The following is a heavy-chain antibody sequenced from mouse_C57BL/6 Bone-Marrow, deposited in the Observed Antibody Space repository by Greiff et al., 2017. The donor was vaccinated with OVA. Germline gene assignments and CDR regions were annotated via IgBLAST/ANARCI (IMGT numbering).Heavy chain of an antibody. Sequence: EVQLQQSGAELVRPGASVKLSCTASGFNIKDDYMHWVKQRPEQGLEWIGWIDPENGDTEYASKFQGKATIPADTSSNTAYLQLSSLTSEDTAVYYCTLYDYYAMDYWGQGTSVTVSS. J-gene: IGHJ4*01. V-gene: IGHV14-4*01. D-gene: IGHD1-1*01. CDR3: TLYDYYAMDY. CDR1: GFNIKDDY. CDR2: IDPENGDT.